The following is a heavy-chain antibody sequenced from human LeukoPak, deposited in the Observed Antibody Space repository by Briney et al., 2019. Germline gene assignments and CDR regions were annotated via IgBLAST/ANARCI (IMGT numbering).Heavy chain of an antibody. D-gene: IGHD1-1*01. J-gene: IGHJ4*02. CDR1: GFTFSSYW. V-gene: IGHV3-64D*09. CDR3: VKITSVTGGDC. Sequence: GGSLRLSCAASGFTFSSYWMYWVRQAPGKGLEYVSGISNNGGSSFYADSVKGRFTISRDNSKNTLYLQMSSLRAEDTAVYYCVKITSVTGGDCWGQGTRLTVSS. CDR2: ISNNGGSS.